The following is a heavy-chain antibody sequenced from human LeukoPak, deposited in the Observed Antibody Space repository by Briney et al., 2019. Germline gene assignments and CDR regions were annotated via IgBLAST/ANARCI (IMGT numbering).Heavy chain of an antibody. CDR2: IYHSGST. CDR3: AKFQTTYWYFDL. CDR1: GGSISSGGYY. J-gene: IGHJ2*01. V-gene: IGHV4-39*07. D-gene: IGHD1-1*01. Sequence: PSETLSLTCTVSGGSISSGGYYWSWVRQPPGKGLEWIGEIYHSGSTNYNPSLKSRVTISVDKSKNQFSLKLSSVTAADTAVYYCAKFQTTYWYFDLWGRGTLVTVSS.